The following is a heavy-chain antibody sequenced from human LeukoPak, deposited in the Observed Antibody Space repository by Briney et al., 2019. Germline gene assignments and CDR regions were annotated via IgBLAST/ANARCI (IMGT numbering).Heavy chain of an antibody. CDR2: IYYSGST. J-gene: IGHJ4*02. CDR3: ARAGDSYWGHFDY. V-gene: IGHV4-30-4*01. D-gene: IGHD2-21*02. CDR1: GGSISSGDYY. Sequence: PSETLSLTCTVSGGSISSGDYYWSWIRQPPGKGLEWIGYIYYSGSTYYNPSLKSRVTVSVDTSKNQFSLKLSSVTAADTAVYYCARAGDSYWGHFDYWGQGTLVTVSS.